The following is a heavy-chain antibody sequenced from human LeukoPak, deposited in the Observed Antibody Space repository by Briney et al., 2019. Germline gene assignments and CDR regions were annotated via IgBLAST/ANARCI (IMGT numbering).Heavy chain of an antibody. Sequence: GGSLRLSCAASGFTFSSYAMSWVRQAPGKGLEWVAVISYDGSNKYYADSVKGRFTISRDNSKNTLYLQMNSLRAEDTAVYYCARGYCSGGSCYDWFDPWGQGTLVTVSS. V-gene: IGHV3-30-3*01. CDR3: ARGYCSGGSCYDWFDP. J-gene: IGHJ5*02. D-gene: IGHD2-15*01. CDR2: ISYDGSNK. CDR1: GFTFSSYA.